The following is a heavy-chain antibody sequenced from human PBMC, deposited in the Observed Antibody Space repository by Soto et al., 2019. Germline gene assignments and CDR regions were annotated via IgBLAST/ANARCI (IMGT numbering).Heavy chain of an antibody. CDR1: GFTFRSYY. CDR2: IKQDGSEK. D-gene: IGHD5-18*01. Sequence: GSLRLSCAASGFTFRSYYMSWARQPPGKGLEWVANIKQDGSEKYYVDSVKGRFTISRDNAKNSLYLQMNSLRAEDTAVYYCARDGYSAGFDIWGQGTMVTVSS. CDR3: ARDGYSAGFDI. J-gene: IGHJ3*02. V-gene: IGHV3-7*01.